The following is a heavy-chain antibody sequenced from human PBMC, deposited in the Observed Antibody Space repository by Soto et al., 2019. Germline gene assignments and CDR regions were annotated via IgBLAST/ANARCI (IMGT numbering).Heavy chain of an antibody. Sequence: SETLSLTCTVSGGSVSSGSYYWRWIRQPTGKGLEWIGYIYYSGSTNYNPSLKSRVTISVDTSRNQFSLKLSSVTAEDTAVYYCARERDYGAGSSQDYWGQGTLVTVS. CDR1: GGSVSSGSYY. V-gene: IGHV4-61*01. J-gene: IGHJ4*02. CDR2: IYYSGST. CDR3: ARERDYGAGSSQDY. D-gene: IGHD3-10*01.